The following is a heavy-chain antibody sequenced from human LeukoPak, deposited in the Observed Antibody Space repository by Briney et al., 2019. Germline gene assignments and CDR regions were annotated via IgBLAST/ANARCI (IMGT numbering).Heavy chain of an antibody. CDR2: IYPDDSDT. J-gene: IGHJ4*02. CDR1: GYSLGRYW. V-gene: IGHV5-51*01. Sequence: GESLQISCKGSGYSLGRYWIAWVRQMPGKGLEWMGSIYPDDSDTRYSPSFQGQVIISADKSITTAYLQWSSLKASDTAMYFCARQSYNSYYYKWGQGTLVTVSS. D-gene: IGHD3-22*01. CDR3: ARQSYNSYYYK.